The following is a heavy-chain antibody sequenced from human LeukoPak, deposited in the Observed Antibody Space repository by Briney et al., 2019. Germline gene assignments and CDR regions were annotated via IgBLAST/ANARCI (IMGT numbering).Heavy chain of an antibody. CDR2: ISGSGGST. V-gene: IGHV3-23*01. J-gene: IGHJ5*02. D-gene: IGHD2-2*01. CDR1: GFTFSSYA. CDR3: AKPSCTSTSCFRFDP. Sequence: EWSLRLSFAASGFTFSSYAMDWIRQAPGKGLEWVSVISGSGGSTYYADSVKGRFTISRDNSKNTLYLQMNSLRAEDTAVYYCAKPSCTSTSCFRFDPWGQGTLVTVSS.